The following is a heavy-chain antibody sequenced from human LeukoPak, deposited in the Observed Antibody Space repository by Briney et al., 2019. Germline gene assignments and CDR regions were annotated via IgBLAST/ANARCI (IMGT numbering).Heavy chain of an antibody. V-gene: IGHV1-2*02. Sequence: ASVKVSCKASGYTFTGYYMHWVRLAPGQGLEWMGWINPNSGGTNYAQKFQGRVTMTRDTSISTAYMELSRLRSDDTAVYYCASTRGDNYYDSSGYYDNWGQGTLVTVSS. D-gene: IGHD3-22*01. CDR2: INPNSGGT. CDR1: GYTFTGYY. J-gene: IGHJ4*02. CDR3: ASTRGDNYYDSSGYYDN.